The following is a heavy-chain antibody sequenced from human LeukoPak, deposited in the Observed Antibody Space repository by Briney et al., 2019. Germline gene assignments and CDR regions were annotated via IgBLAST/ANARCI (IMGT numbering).Heavy chain of an antibody. D-gene: IGHD6-13*01. CDR1: GYTXTSYX. V-gene: IGHV1-18*01. J-gene: IGHJ4*02. CDR2: XSAYNGNX. Sequence: ASVKVSCKAXGYTXTSYXXXXXXXXXXXXXEWMGXXSAYNGNXXXAXKLXXXVTXXXXXXXXTXYMELRSLRSDDTAVYYCARDRQHLLDYWGQGTLVTVSS. CDR3: ARDRQHLLDY.